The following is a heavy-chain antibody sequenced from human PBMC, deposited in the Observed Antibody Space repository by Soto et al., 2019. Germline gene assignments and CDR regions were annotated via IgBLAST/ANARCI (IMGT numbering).Heavy chain of an antibody. CDR2: ISYDGSNK. V-gene: IGHV3-30-3*01. Sequence: GGSLRLSCAASGFTFSSYAMHWVRQAPGKGLEWVAVISYDGSNKYYADSVKGRFTISRDNSKNTLDLQMNSLRAEDTAVYYCARDTVVRGVPDYWGQGTLVTVSS. J-gene: IGHJ4*02. CDR1: GFTFSSYA. D-gene: IGHD3-10*02. CDR3: ARDTVVRGVPDY.